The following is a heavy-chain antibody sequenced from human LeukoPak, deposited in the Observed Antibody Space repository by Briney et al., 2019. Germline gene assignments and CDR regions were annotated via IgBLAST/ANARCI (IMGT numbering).Heavy chain of an antibody. Sequence: GGSLRLSCAASGFTLSSYGMHWVRQAPGKGLEGVAVISYDGSNKYYADSVKGRFTIPRDNSKNTLYLQMNSLRAEDTAVYYCAKRLGATTPKLFDYWGQGTLVTVSS. J-gene: IGHJ4*02. D-gene: IGHD1-26*01. V-gene: IGHV3-30*18. CDR3: AKRLGATTPKLFDY. CDR1: GFTLSSYG. CDR2: ISYDGSNK.